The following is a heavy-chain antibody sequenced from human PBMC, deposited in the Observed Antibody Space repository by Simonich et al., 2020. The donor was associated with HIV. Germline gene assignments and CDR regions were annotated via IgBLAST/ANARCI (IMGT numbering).Heavy chain of an antibody. CDR1: GYTFPSYD. V-gene: IGHV1-8*01. Sequence: QVQLVQSGVEVKKPWASVKDSSKASGYTFPSYDIKWVRQAAGQGLEWMGWMHPNNGYTGYAQKFRGRVTMTRDTAISTAYMELSSLTSEDTAVYYWARGPLLLTGDDALDIWG. J-gene: IGHJ3*02. CDR3: ARGPLLLTGDDALDI. CDR2: MHPNNGYT. D-gene: IGHD3-9*01.